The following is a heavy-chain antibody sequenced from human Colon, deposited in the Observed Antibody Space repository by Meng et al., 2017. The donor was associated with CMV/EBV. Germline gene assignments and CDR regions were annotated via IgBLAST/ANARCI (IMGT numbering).Heavy chain of an antibody. CDR3: ADFENGPGY. V-gene: IGHV3-66*01. J-gene: IGHJ4*02. CDR2: IFSNGNT. D-gene: IGHD1-14*01. Sequence: DVPPVEAAGSFVQPGGSLRLSFAVSAFNVTGGYMSWVRQAPGKGLEWVSSIFSNGNTYYADSVKGRFTISRDDSKNILFLQMNTLRAEDTAVYSCADFENGPGYWGQGTLVTVSS. CDR1: AFNVTGGY.